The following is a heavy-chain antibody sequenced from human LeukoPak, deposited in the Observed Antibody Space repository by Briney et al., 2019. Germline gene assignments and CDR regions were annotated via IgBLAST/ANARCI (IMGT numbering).Heavy chain of an antibody. V-gene: IGHV5-51*01. CDR2: IYPGDSDT. CDR1: GYSFTSYW. Sequence: GESLKISCKGSGYSFTSYWIGWVRQMPGKGPEWMGIIYPGDSDTRYSPSFQGQVTISADKSISTAYLQWSSLKASDTAMYYCARRGRAAAGTNWFDPWGQGTLVTVSS. J-gene: IGHJ5*02. D-gene: IGHD6-13*01. CDR3: ARRGRAAAGTNWFDP.